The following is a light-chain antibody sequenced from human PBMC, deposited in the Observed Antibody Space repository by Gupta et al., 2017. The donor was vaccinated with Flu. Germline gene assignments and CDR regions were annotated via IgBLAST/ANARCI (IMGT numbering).Light chain of an antibody. Sequence: PATLSASAGETAAHGCRHSESGSSKLAWYQQKPGEAPRLLIDGASSRATGIPGRFSGSGSGTEFTITISSLQSEDFAVYCWQQYNHWPWTFGQGTKVEIK. CDR3: QQYNHWPWT. V-gene: IGKV3D-15*01. CDR2: GAS. CDR1: ESGSSK. J-gene: IGKJ1*01.